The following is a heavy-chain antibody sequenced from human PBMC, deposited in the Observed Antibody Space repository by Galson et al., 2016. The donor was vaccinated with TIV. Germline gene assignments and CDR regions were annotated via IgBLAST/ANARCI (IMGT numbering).Heavy chain of an antibody. V-gene: IGHV1-46*01. D-gene: IGHD6-19*01. CDR1: GYTFTSYY. J-gene: IGHJ4*02. CDR2: INPSGGST. CDR3: AGVLEVDGTDY. Sequence: SVKVSCKASGYTFTSYYMHWVRQAPGQGLEWMGIINPSGGSTSYAQKFKGRVTMTRDTSTSTVYMELRSLRSEDTAVYYCAGVLEVDGTDYWGQGTLVTVAS.